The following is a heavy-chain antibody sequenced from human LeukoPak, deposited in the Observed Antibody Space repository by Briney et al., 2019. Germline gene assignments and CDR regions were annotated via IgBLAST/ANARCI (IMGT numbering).Heavy chain of an antibody. D-gene: IGHD3-10*01. J-gene: IGHJ3*02. CDR2: IYSGGST. V-gene: IGHV3-66*01. CDR3: AREITMVRGVIIMPGAFDI. CDR1: GFTFSSYS. Sequence: GGSLRLSCAASGFTFSSYSMKWVRQAPGKGLEGVSVIYSGGSTYYSDSVKGRFTISRDNSKKKRDLEMKSLRAEDTAVYYCAREITMVRGVIIMPGAFDIWGQGTMVTVSS.